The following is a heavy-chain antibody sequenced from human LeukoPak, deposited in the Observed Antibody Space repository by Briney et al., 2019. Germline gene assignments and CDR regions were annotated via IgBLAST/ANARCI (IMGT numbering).Heavy chain of an antibody. CDR1: GVPFSNYY. Sequence: PSETLSLTCAASGVPFSNYYWSWVRQSPRQGLEWIGEINHSGYTNYNPSLKSRVTMSIDTSKNQFSLRLTSVTAADTAVFYCARGRTDYYYYYMDVWGKGTTVTVSS. CDR2: INHSGYT. V-gene: IGHV4-34*01. D-gene: IGHD1-1*01. CDR3: ARGRTDYYYYYMDV. J-gene: IGHJ6*03.